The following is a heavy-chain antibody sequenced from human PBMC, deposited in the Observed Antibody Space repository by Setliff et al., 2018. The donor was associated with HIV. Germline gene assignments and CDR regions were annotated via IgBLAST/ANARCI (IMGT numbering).Heavy chain of an antibody. Sequence: GGSLRLSCAASGFTFSTHCMNWVRQAPGKGLEWVSVIYSGGGTYYADSVKGRFTTSRDSSKNTLYLQMNSLRPEDTAVYYCATDSTSYCSGGCSGGYFDYWGQGTLVTVSS. V-gene: IGHV3-53*01. J-gene: IGHJ4*02. CDR2: IYSGGGT. CDR1: GFTFSTHC. D-gene: IGHD2-21*02. CDR3: ATDSTSYCSGGCSGGYFDY.